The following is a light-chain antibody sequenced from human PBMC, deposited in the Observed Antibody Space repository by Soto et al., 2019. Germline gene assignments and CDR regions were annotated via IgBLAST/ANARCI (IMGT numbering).Light chain of an antibody. V-gene: IGKV3D-20*02. Sequence: EIVLTQSPATLSLSPGERATLSCGASQSVSSSYLAWYQQKPGLAPRLLIYDASNRATGIPARFSGSGSGTDFTLTISSLEPEDFAVYYCQQRSNWPPTWTFGQGTKVEI. CDR3: QQRSNWPPTWT. CDR2: DAS. J-gene: IGKJ1*01. CDR1: QSVSSSY.